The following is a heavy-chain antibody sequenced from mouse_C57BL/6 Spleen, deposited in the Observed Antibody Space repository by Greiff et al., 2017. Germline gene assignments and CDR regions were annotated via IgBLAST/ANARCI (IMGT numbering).Heavy chain of an antibody. CDR3: ARFITIFDY. Sequence: LQESGAELVKPGASVKMSCKASGFTFTSYWITWVKQRPGQGLEWIGDIYPGSGSTNYNEKFKSKATLAVDTSSSTAYMQLSSLQSKDSAFYYCARFITIFDYWGQGTTLTVSS. J-gene: IGHJ2*01. D-gene: IGHD1-1*02. V-gene: IGHV1-55*01. CDR1: GFTFTSYW. CDR2: IYPGSGST.